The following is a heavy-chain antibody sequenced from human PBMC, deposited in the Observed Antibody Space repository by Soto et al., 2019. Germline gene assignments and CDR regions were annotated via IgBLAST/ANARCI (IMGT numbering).Heavy chain of an antibody. CDR1: GYTFTSYD. V-gene: IGHV1-8*01. Sequence: ASVKVSCKASGYTFTSYDINWVRQATGQGLEWMGWMNPNSGNTGYAQKFQGRVTMTRNTSISTAYIELSSLRSEDTAVYYCSRGWNYGDFSSYYYYYYYMDVWGKGTTVTVSS. D-gene: IGHD4-17*01. CDR3: SRGWNYGDFSSYYYYYYYMDV. CDR2: MNPNSGNT. J-gene: IGHJ6*03.